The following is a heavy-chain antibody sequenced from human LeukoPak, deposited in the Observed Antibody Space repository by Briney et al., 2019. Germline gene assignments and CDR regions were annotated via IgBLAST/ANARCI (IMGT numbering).Heavy chain of an antibody. CDR2: SYTTGST. CDR3: ARVTTGGYYNC. CDR1: GGSISSGTYY. J-gene: IGHJ4*02. D-gene: IGHD3-22*01. V-gene: IGHV4-61*02. Sequence: SETLSLTCTVSGGSISSGTYYWTWIRQPAGKGLEWIGRSYTTGSTNDNPARTSRVTVSTDTSTNQLPPKLSSVTAAETAVYYCARVTTGGYYNCWGQGTLVTVSS.